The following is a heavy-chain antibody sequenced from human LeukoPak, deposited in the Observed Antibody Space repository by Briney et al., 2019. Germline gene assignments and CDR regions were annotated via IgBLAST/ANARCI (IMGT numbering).Heavy chain of an antibody. J-gene: IGHJ6*03. V-gene: IGHV4-59*01. Sequence: PSETLSLTCTVSGGSISSYYWSWIRQPPGKGLEWIGYIHYSGSTNYNPPLKSRVTISVDTSKNQSSLKLSSVTAADTAVYYCARRRGEGDAAHDCSGGSCYSNYYYYMDVWGKGTTVTVSS. CDR3: ARRRGEGDAAHDCSGGSCYSNYYYYMDV. CDR2: IHYSGST. CDR1: GGSISSYY. D-gene: IGHD2-15*01.